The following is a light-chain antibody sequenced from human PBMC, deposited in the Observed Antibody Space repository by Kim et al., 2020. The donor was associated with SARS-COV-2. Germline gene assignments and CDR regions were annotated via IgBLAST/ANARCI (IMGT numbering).Light chain of an antibody. CDR2: DVS. J-gene: IGKJ1*01. CDR3: QQFKNYPRT. Sequence: ASVGDIVTITCRASQDITTALAWYQQKPGKTPKLLMYDVSTFESGVPSRFSGSGSGTDFTLTIGSLQPEDFATYYCQQFKNYPRTFGQGTKVDIK. CDR1: QDITTA. V-gene: IGKV1D-13*01.